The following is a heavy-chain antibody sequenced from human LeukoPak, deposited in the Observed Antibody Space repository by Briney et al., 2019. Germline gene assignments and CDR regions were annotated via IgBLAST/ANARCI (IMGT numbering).Heavy chain of an antibody. D-gene: IGHD3-22*01. V-gene: IGHV1-3*01. CDR3: ARDWILLGGWFDP. CDR2: INAGNGNT. J-gene: IGHJ5*02. Sequence: GASVKVSCKASGYTFTSYAMHWVRQAPGQRLEWMGWINAGNGNTKYSQKFQGRVTITRDTSASTAYMELSSLRSEDTAVYYCARDWILLGGWFDPWGQGTLVTVSS. CDR1: GYTFTSYA.